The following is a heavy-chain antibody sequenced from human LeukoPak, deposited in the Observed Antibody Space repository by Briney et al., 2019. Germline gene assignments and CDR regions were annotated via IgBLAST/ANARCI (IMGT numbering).Heavy chain of an antibody. CDR2: IWHDGSKE. D-gene: IGHD3-22*01. CDR1: AFTFSHFG. J-gene: IGHJ4*02. V-gene: IGHV3-33*01. CDR3: ARDDDTSGHYSYFGY. Sequence: PGGSPRLSCAGSAFTFSHFGINWVRQAPGKGLEWVSGIWHDGSKEYYAESVKGRFTVSRDNSKKTVYLQMNSLRAEDTAVYYCARDDDTSGHYSYFGYWGQGTLVTVSP.